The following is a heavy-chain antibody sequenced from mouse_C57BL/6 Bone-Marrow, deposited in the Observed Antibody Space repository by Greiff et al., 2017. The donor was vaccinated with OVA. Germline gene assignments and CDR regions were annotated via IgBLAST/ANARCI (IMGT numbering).Heavy chain of an antibody. CDR1: GYTFTSYW. CDR2: IDPSDSYT. CDR3: ARRDSNYVYWYFDV. V-gene: IGHV1-69*01. Sequence: QVQLKQPGAELVMPGASVKLSCKASGYTFTSYWMHWVKQRPGQGLEWIGEIDPSDSYTNYNQKFKGKSTLTVDKSSSTAYMQLSSLTSEDSAVYYCARRDSNYVYWYFDVWGTGTTVTVSS. J-gene: IGHJ1*03. D-gene: IGHD2-5*01.